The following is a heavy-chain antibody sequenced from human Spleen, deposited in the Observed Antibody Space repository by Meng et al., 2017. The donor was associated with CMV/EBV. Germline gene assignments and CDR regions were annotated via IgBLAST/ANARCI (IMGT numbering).Heavy chain of an antibody. CDR1: GFIVSSDN. CDR3: ARALDHDYHDYYFDH. CDR2: LYIDGST. Sequence: GESLKISCAASGFIVSSDNMNWVRQSPGKGLEWVSILYIDGSTSYAASVKGRFTISRDISKDTLNLQMNNLTDEDTAIYYCARALDHDYHDYYFDHWGQGALVTVSS. D-gene: IGHD4-17*01. V-gene: IGHV3-53*01. J-gene: IGHJ4*02.